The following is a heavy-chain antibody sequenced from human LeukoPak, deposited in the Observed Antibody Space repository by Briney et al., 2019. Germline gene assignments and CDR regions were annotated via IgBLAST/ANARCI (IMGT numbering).Heavy chain of an antibody. Sequence: GGSLRLSCAASGFTFTAFSMNWVRQAPGKGLEWVSSVSGSSRYIYYADSVKGRFTISRDNAKNSVYLQMDSLRAEDTAVYYCARGWGRSWDENWFDAWGQGTRVTASS. CDR2: VSGSSRYI. V-gene: IGHV3-21*06. CDR1: GFTFTAFS. D-gene: IGHD7-27*01. CDR3: ARGWGRSWDENWFDA. J-gene: IGHJ5*02.